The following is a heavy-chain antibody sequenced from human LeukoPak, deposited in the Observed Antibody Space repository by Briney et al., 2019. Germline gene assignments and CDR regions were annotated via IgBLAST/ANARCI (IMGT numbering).Heavy chain of an antibody. J-gene: IGHJ3*02. D-gene: IGHD6-6*01. CDR2: IYYSGST. CDR3: AREYSSSSGRRAFDI. Sequence: SETLSLTCAVYGGSFSGYYWSWIRQPPGKGLEWIGYIYYSGSTNYNPSLKSRLTISMDTSENQFSLKLSSVTAADTAVYYCAREYSSSSGRRAFDIWGQGTMVTVSS. V-gene: IGHV4-59*08. CDR1: GGSFSGYY.